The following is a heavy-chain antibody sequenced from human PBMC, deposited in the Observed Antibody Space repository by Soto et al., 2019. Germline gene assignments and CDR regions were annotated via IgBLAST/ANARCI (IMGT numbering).Heavy chain of an antibody. D-gene: IGHD6-19*01. CDR1: GCTFISYS. CDR3: AKSGRGWTLYYYYGMDV. CDR2: ISTTSSCI. Sequence: PGGSLRLSCAASGCTFISYSMSWVRQDPGKGLEWVSSISTTSSCIYYADSVKGRFTISRDNAKNTLYLQMNSLRAEDTAVYYCAKSGRGWTLYYYYGMDVWGQGTTVTVSS. J-gene: IGHJ6*02. V-gene: IGHV3-21*04.